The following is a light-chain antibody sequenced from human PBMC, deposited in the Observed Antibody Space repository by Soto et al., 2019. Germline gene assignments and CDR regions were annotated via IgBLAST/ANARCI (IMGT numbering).Light chain of an antibody. CDR2: AAS. CDR1: QSISSY. V-gene: IGKV1-39*01. CDR3: QQRSNWPPT. Sequence: DIQMTQSPSSLSASVGDRVTITCRASQSISSYLNWYQQKPGKAPKLLIYAASSLQSGVPSRFSGSGSGTDFTLTISSLQPEDFATYYCQQRSNWPPTFGQGTKVEIK. J-gene: IGKJ1*01.